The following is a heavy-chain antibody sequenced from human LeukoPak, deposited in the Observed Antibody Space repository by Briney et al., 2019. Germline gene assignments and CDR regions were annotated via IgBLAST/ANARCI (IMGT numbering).Heavy chain of an antibody. Sequence: PGGSLRLSCAASGFTFSSYWMSWVRQAPGKGLEGVGNIKQDGSEKYYVDSVKGRFTISRDNANNSLYLQMNSLRAEDTAVYYCAREDPAASYYYYYYGMDVWGQGTTVTVSS. CDR3: AREDPAASYYYYYYGMDV. J-gene: IGHJ6*02. D-gene: IGHD2-2*01. V-gene: IGHV3-7*01. CDR2: IKQDGSEK. CDR1: GFTFSSYW.